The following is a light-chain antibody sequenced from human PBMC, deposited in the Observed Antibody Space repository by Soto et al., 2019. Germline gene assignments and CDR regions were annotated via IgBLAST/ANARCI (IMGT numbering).Light chain of an antibody. V-gene: IGKV2-28*01. Sequence: DIVMTQSPLSLPVTPGEPASISCRSSQSLLHSNGYNYLGWYLQKPGQSPQLLIYLASSRASGVPYRFSGSGSGTDFTLHISRLEAEDVGVYHCMQALQTAWTFGQGTRGEVK. CDR1: QSLLHSNGYNY. CDR3: MQALQTAWT. CDR2: LAS. J-gene: IGKJ1*01.